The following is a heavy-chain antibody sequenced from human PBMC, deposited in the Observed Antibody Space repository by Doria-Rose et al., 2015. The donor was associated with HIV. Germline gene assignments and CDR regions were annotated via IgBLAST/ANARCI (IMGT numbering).Heavy chain of an antibody. Sequence: SGPVLVKPTETLTLTCTVSGVSLSSPGMGVSWIRQPPGKAPEWLANIFSDDERSYKTSLKSRLTIPRGTSKSQVVLTMTDMNPVDTATYYCARIKSSRWYHKYYFDFWGQGTLVIVSA. CDR1: GVSLSSPGMG. V-gene: IGHV2-26*01. CDR2: IFSDDER. D-gene: IGHD6-13*01. J-gene: IGHJ4*02. CDR3: ARIKSSRWYHKYYFDF.